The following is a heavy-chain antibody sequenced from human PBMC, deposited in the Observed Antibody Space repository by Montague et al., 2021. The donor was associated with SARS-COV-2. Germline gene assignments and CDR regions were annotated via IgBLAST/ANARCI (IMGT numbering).Heavy chain of an antibody. D-gene: IGHD3-16*02. J-gene: IGHJ4*02. V-gene: IGHV2-5*02. CDR2: IYWDDDK. CDR1: GFSLNTNGMG. CDR3: ARYTSRMYGSFDY. Sequence: PALVKPTQTLTLTCTVSGFSLNTNGMGVGWIRQLPGEAPAWLALIYWDDDKRYSPSLKTRLTITKDTSRNQVALTMTNVDPGDTGTYFCARYTSRMYGSFDYWGRGALVSVSS.